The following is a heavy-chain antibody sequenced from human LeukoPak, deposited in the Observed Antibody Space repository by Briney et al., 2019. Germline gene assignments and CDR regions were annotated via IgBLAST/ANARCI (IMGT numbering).Heavy chain of an antibody. Sequence: EASVKVSCKASGYTLTELSMHWVRQAPGKGLEWMGGFDPEDGETIYAQKFQGRVTMTEDTSTDTAYMELSSLRSEDTAVYYCATETYYYDSSGYYYVFDYWGQGTLVTVSS. CDR2: FDPEDGET. CDR1: GYTLTELS. D-gene: IGHD3-22*01. V-gene: IGHV1-24*01. J-gene: IGHJ4*02. CDR3: ATETYYYDSSGYYYVFDY.